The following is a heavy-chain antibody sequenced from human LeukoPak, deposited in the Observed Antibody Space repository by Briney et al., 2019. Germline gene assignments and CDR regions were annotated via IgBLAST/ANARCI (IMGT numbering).Heavy chain of an antibody. CDR1: GGTFSSYA. J-gene: IGHJ5*02. Sequence: ASVKVSCKASGGTFSSYAISWVRQAPGQGLEWMGGIIPIFGTANHAQKFQGRVTITADESTSTAYMELSSLRSEDTAVYYCARDNVVVAANNWFDPWGQGTLVTVSS. CDR2: IIPIFGTA. V-gene: IGHV1-69*13. CDR3: ARDNVVVAANNWFDP. D-gene: IGHD2-15*01.